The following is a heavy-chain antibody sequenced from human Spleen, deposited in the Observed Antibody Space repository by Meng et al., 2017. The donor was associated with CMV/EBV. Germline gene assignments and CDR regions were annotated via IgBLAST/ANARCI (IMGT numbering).Heavy chain of an antibody. CDR3: ARGAHYYPRYFGY. J-gene: IGHJ4*02. V-gene: IGHV4-4*07. CDR2: IFTSGST. Sequence: GPLQESGPGLVKPSETLSLTCTVSGGSISSYYWSWIRHPAGKGLEWIGHIFTSGSTNYNPSLKSRVTMSIDPSKNQFSLKLSSVTAADTAVYYCARGAHYYPRYFGYWGQGALVTVSS. D-gene: IGHD3-10*01. CDR1: GGSISSYY.